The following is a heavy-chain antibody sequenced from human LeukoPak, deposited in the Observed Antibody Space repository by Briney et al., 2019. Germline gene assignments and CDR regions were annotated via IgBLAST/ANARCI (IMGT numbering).Heavy chain of an antibody. CDR2: IYYSGST. J-gene: IGHJ4*02. CDR1: GGSISGYY. V-gene: IGHV4-59*08. Sequence: SETLSLTCTVSGGSISGYYWTWIRRPPGKGLEWIGHIYYSGSTNYNPSLQSRVTISLDTSKNQFSLNLRSVTAADTAVYFCARYRSDWSLDYWGQGALVTVSS. CDR3: ARYRSDWSLDY. D-gene: IGHD6-19*01.